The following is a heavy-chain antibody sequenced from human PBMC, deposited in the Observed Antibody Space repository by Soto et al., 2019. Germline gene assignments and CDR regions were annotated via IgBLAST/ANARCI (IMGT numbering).Heavy chain of an antibody. CDR1: GYTFTNYG. D-gene: IGHD3-16*02. J-gene: IGHJ4*02. Sequence: QVQLVQSGAEVKKPGSSVNVSCKASGYTFTNYGITWVRQAPGQGLEWMGWINTYNGNTKYAQRLQGRVTMTADTSTSTAYMELRSLRSDDTAVYYCARERGNYRYFDYWGQGTLVTVSS. CDR3: ARERGNYRYFDY. CDR2: INTYNGNT. V-gene: IGHV1-18*01.